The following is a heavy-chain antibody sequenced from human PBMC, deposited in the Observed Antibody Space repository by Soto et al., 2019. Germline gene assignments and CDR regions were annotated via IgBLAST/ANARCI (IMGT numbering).Heavy chain of an antibody. CDR3: ERVAPCRGGIRYSRHHDY. Sequence: QVQLLQSGAEVKKPGASVTVSCKPSGYTFATFGISWVRQAPGQGLEWMGWITPHNGDTNYAQKLQGRVAMTTDTSTITAYREVWGLRSDDTAVYFCERVAPCRGGIRYSRHHDYWGQGTLVAVSS. CDR1: GYTFATFG. J-gene: IGHJ4*02. D-gene: IGHD2-15*01. CDR2: ITPHNGDT. V-gene: IGHV1-18*01.